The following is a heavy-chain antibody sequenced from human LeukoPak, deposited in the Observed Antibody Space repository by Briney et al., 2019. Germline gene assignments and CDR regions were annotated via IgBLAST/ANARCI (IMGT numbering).Heavy chain of an antibody. Sequence: AAVKVSCKASGYTFTSYGINWVRQATGQGLEWMGWMNPNSGNTGYAQKFQGRVTMTRNTSISTAYMELSSLRSEDTAVYYCARTYYDFWSGLYYYYYMDVWGKGTTVTVSS. D-gene: IGHD3-3*01. CDR3: ARTYYDFWSGLYYYYYMDV. CDR2: MNPNSGNT. J-gene: IGHJ6*03. V-gene: IGHV1-8*02. CDR1: GYTFTSYG.